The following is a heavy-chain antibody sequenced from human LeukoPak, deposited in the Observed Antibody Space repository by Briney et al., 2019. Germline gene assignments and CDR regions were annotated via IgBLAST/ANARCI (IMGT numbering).Heavy chain of an antibody. V-gene: IGHV3-23*01. CDR2: ISGSGGTT. J-gene: IGHJ4*02. D-gene: IGHD2-15*01. CDR1: GFTFRSYA. CDR3: AKDYSGGSRQGY. Sequence: GGSLRLSCAASGFTFRSYAMSWVRQTPGKRLEWVSAISGSGGTTYYADSVKGRFTISRDNSKNTLYLQMNSLRAEDTAVYFCAKDYSGGSRQGYWGQGTLVTVSS.